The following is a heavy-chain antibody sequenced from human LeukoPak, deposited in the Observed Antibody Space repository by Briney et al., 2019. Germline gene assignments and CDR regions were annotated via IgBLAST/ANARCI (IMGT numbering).Heavy chain of an antibody. CDR3: ARGQYYYDSSGYSNNWFDP. V-gene: IGHV5-51*01. CDR1: GYSFTSYW. CDR2: IYPGDSDT. Sequence: GESLKISCKGSGYSFTSYWIGWVRQMPRKGLEWMGIIYPGDSDTRYSPSFQGQVTISADKSISTAYLQWSSLKASDTAMYYCARGQYYYDSSGYSNNWFDPWGQGTLVTVSS. D-gene: IGHD3-22*01. J-gene: IGHJ5*02.